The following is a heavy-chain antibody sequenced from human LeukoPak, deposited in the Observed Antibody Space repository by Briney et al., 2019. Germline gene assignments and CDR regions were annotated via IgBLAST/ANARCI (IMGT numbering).Heavy chain of an antibody. CDR2: ISYDGSNK. CDR3: ARAPLGGIVVVPVATVDY. J-gene: IGHJ4*02. Sequence: GRSLRLSCAASGFTFSSYAMHWVRQAPGKGLEWVAVISYDGSNKYYADSVKGRFTISRDNSKNTLYLQMNSLRAEDTAVYYCARAPLGGIVVVPVATVDYWGQGTLVTVSS. CDR1: GFTFSSYA. D-gene: IGHD2-2*01. V-gene: IGHV3-30-3*01.